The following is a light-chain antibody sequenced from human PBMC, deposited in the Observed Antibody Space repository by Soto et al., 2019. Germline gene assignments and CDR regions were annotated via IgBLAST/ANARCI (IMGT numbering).Light chain of an antibody. Sequence: IVLTQSPGTLYFSPGDRATLSCSASQSISSTYLTWYHQKPGQAHRIIIYGEYSRATGIKDRFSGSGSGTDFTLTIRRMEPEDFAVYYCKPYGSSQWTFGKVHKLDIK. CDR1: QSISSTY. J-gene: IGKJ1*01. CDR2: GEY. CDR3: KPYGSSQWT. V-gene: IGKV3-20*01.